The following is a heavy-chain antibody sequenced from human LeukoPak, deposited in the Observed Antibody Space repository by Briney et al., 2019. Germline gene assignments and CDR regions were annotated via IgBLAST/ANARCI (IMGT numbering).Heavy chain of an antibody. V-gene: IGHV3-48*03. D-gene: IGHD2-2*01. CDR3: ARRYCSSTSCTLDY. CDR1: GFTFNSDE. CDR2: ISSSGSTM. Sequence: GGSLRLSCAASGFTFNSDEMNWVRQAPGKGLEWVSYISSSGSTMYYADSVRGRLTISRENAKNLLYLEVNSLRAEDTAVYYCARRYCSSTSCTLDYWGQGTLVIVSS. J-gene: IGHJ4*02.